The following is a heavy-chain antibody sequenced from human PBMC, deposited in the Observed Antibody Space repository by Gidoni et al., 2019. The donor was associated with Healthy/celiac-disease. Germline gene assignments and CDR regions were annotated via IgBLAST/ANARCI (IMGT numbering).Heavy chain of an antibody. V-gene: IGHV3-64*01. D-gene: IGHD3-3*01. Sequence: EVQLVASGGGLVQPGGSLRLSCSASGFTFRSYAMHWVRQAPGKGLEYVSAISSNGGSTYYANSVKGRFTISRDNSKNTLYLQMGSLRAEDMAVYYCARNGAADDFWSGYARYADWFDPWGQGTLVTVSS. CDR1: GFTFRSYA. J-gene: IGHJ5*02. CDR3: ARNGAADDFWSGYARYADWFDP. CDR2: ISSNGGST.